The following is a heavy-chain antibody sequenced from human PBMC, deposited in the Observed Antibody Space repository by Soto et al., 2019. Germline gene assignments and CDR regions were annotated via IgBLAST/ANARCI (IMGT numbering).Heavy chain of an antibody. J-gene: IGHJ6*02. D-gene: IGHD5-18*01. Sequence: PGGSLKISCQGSGYSFTSYWIAWVRQMPGKGLDWMGMIYPGDSDTRYSPSFQGQVTISADKSISTAYLQWNNLKASDTAMYYCASTQYTYGFDYYGMDVWGQGTTVTVSS. V-gene: IGHV5-51*01. CDR1: GYSFTSYW. CDR3: ASTQYTYGFDYYGMDV. CDR2: IYPGDSDT.